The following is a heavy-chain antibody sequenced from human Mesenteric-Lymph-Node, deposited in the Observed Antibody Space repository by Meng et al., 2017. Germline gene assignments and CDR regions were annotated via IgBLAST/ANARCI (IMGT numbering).Heavy chain of an antibody. V-gene: IGHV3-7*01. CDR1: GFTFSSYW. CDR3: ARGRHDYGDYGDY. J-gene: IGHJ4*02. Sequence: GGSLRLSCAASGFTFSSYWMSWVRQAPGKGLEWVANIKQDGSEKYYVDSVKGRFTISRDNAKNSLYLQMNSLRAEDTAVYYCARGRHDYGDYGDYWGQGTLVTVSS. CDR2: IKQDGSEK. D-gene: IGHD4-17*01.